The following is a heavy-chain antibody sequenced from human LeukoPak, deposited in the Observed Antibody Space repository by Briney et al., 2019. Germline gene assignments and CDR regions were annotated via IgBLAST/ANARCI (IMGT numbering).Heavy chain of an antibody. CDR3: ARAYSKAAFDI. D-gene: IGHD4-11*01. J-gene: IGHJ3*02. CDR2: ISSSGSTI. V-gene: IGHV3-48*03. Sequence: GGSLRLPCAASGFTFSSYEMNWVRQAPGKGLEWVSYISSSGSTIYYADSVKGRFTISRDNAKNSLYLQMNSLRAEDTAVYYCARAYSKAAFDIWGQGTMVTVSS. CDR1: GFTFSSYE.